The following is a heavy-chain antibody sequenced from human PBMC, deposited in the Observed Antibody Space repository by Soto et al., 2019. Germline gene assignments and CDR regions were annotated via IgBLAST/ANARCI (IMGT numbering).Heavy chain of an antibody. CDR1: GGTFSSYA. CDR3: ARGRIAAAGGGDY. Sequence: GASVNVSCKASGGTFSSYAISWVRQAPGQGLEWMGGIIPIFGTANYAQKFQGRVTITADKSTSTAYMELSSLRSEDTAVYYCARGRIAAAGGGDYWGQGTLVTVSS. CDR2: IIPIFGTA. D-gene: IGHD6-13*01. V-gene: IGHV1-69*06. J-gene: IGHJ4*02.